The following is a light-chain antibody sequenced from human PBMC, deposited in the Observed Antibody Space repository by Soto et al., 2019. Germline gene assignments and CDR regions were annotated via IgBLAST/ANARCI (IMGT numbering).Light chain of an antibody. CDR1: QSVSSRS. CDR3: QQYGSSPRT. CDR2: GAS. Sequence: EIVLTQSPGTLSLSPGEGATLSCRASQSVSSRSLAWYQQKPGQAPRLLIYGASRRATGIPDRFSGSGSGTEFTLTISSLEPEDFAVYFCQQYGSSPRTFGGGTKVEIK. J-gene: IGKJ4*01. V-gene: IGKV3-20*01.